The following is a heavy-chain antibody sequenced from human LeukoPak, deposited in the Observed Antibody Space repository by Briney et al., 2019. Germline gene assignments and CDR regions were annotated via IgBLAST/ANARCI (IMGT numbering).Heavy chain of an antibody. Sequence: PGGSLRLSCIASGFTFSSYGMHWVRQAPGKGLEWLAVIVYDGTIKYYAESVKGRFTISRDNSKNTLYLQMNSLRAEDTAVYYCARESTSKYVDWGQGTLVTVSS. V-gene: IGHV3-33*01. D-gene: IGHD2-15*01. CDR2: IVYDGTIK. CDR1: GFTFSSYG. J-gene: IGHJ4*02. CDR3: ARESTSKYVD.